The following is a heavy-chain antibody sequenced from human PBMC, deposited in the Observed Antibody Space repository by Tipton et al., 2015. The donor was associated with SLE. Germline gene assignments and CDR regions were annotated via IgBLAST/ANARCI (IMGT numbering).Heavy chain of an antibody. Sequence: TLSLTCTVSGGSISSYHWSWIRQPPGKGLEWIGYIYYSGSTNYNPSLKSRVTISVDTSKNQFSLKLSSVTAADTAVYYCARDTRGLATIWGAFDIWGQGTMVTVSS. CDR1: GGSISSYH. J-gene: IGHJ3*02. V-gene: IGHV4-59*01. D-gene: IGHD5-12*01. CDR2: IYYSGST. CDR3: ARDTRGLATIWGAFDI.